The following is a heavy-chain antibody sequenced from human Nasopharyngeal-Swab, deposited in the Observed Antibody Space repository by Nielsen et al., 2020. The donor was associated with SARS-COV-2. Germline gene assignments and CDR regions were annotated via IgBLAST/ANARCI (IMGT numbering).Heavy chain of an antibody. J-gene: IGHJ4*02. Sequence: GESLKISCAASGFTFNSYAMSWVRQAPGKGLEWVSVIYSGGSSTYYVDSVKGRFTISRDNSKKTLFLQMDSLRVEDTAVYYCAKVRSWRLDAFDSWGQGTLVTVSS. CDR3: AKVRSWRLDAFDS. V-gene: IGHV3-23*03. CDR1: GFTFNSYA. CDR2: IYSGGSST. D-gene: IGHD6-13*01.